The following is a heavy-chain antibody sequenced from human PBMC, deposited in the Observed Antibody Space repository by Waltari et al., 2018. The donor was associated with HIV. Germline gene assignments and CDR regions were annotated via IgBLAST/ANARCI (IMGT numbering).Heavy chain of an antibody. CDR3: ATYDFWTGYNIKRAFDI. CDR1: GIGFSNYA. CDR2: VTGSASAT. D-gene: IGHD3-3*01. Sequence: EVQLLESGGGLVQPGGSLRLSCAASGIGFSNYAMPWVRQAPGKGLEWVSAVTGSASATYYADSVQGRFIISRDNSKNTLYLQMNSLRAEDTAIYYCATYDFWTGYNIKRAFDIWGQGTKVTVSS. J-gene: IGHJ3*02. V-gene: IGHV3-23*01.